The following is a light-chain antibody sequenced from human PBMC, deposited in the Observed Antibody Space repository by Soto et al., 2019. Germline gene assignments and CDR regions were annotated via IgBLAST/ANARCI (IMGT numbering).Light chain of an antibody. V-gene: IGLV2-14*03. J-gene: IGLJ2*01. CDR2: DVN. CDR1: SNDIGAYNF. CDR3: TSWTTSTTMI. Sequence: QSVLAQPASVSGSPGQSITISCTGTSNDIGAYNFVSWYQQHPGKATKLMLYDVNIRPSGVSNRFSGSKSGNTASLTISGLQAEDEADYYCTSWTTSTTMIFGGGTKVTVL.